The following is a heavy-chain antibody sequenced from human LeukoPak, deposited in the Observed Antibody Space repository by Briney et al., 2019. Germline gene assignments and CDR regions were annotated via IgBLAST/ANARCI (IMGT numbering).Heavy chain of an antibody. D-gene: IGHD3-3*01. Sequence: PSETLSLTCAVYGGSFSGYYWSWIRQPPGKGLEWIGEINHSGSTNYNPSLKSRATISVDTSKNQFSLKLSSVTAADTAVYYCARGRGSGYYSSDYWGQGTLVTVSS. CDR2: INHSGST. CDR1: GGSFSGYY. CDR3: ARGRGSGYYSSDY. V-gene: IGHV4-34*01. J-gene: IGHJ4*02.